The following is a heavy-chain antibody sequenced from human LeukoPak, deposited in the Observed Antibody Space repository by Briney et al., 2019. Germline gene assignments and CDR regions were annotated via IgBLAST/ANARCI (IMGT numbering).Heavy chain of an antibody. CDR2: IRHDGDYK. Sequence: GGSLRLSCASPGLNFSTYGIHWVRQAPGKGLEWVAFIRHDGDYKYYAVSVKGRFTISRDNSMNTLYLQMNSLRPEDTAVYYCARGNVVVPAAAADPYYYYMDVWGKGTTVTVS. D-gene: IGHD2-2*01. J-gene: IGHJ6*03. V-gene: IGHV3-30*02. CDR3: ARGNVVVPAAAADPYYYYMDV. CDR1: GLNFSTYG.